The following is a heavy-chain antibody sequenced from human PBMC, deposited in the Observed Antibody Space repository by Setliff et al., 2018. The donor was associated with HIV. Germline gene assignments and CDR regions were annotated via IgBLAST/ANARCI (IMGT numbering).Heavy chain of an antibody. CDR1: GFTLSTFS. CDR2: ISSKDGST. D-gene: IGHD2-21*01. V-gene: IGHV3-23*01. Sequence: GGSLRLSCAVSGFTLSTFSMSWVRQAPGKGLEWVSAISSKDGSTYYADSVRGRFTISRDNSKNTLYLQMNSLRAEDTAVYYCAKGPEQVIRYYYYFMDVWGKGTTVTVSS. CDR3: AKGPEQVIRYYYYFMDV. J-gene: IGHJ6*03.